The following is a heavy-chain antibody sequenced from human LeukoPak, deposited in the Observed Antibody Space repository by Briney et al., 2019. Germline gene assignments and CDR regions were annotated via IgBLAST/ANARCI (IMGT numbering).Heavy chain of an antibody. CDR2: IYPGDSDT. CDR3: ARRLGSGHWWFDP. D-gene: IGHD3-3*01. CDR1: GYTFTNYW. J-gene: IGHJ5*02. Sequence: GESLKISCKGSGYTFTNYWIGWVRQMPGKGLEWMGIIYPGDSDTRYSPSFQGQVSISADKSISTAYLQWSSLKASDTAMYYCARRLGSGHWWFDPWGQGTLVAVSS. V-gene: IGHV5-51*01.